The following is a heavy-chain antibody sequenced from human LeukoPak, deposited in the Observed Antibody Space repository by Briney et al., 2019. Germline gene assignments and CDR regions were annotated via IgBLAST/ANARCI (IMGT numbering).Heavy chain of an antibody. D-gene: IGHD4-17*01. CDR3: ATEEDDYGDSQFDY. V-gene: IGHV3-30*03. Sequence: GGSLRLSCAASGFTFSSYGMHWVRQAPGKGLEWVAVISYDGSNKYYADSVKGRFTISRDNSKNTLYLQMNSLRAEDTAVYYCATEEDDYGDSQFDYWGRGTLVTVSS. J-gene: IGHJ4*02. CDR2: ISYDGSNK. CDR1: GFTFSSYG.